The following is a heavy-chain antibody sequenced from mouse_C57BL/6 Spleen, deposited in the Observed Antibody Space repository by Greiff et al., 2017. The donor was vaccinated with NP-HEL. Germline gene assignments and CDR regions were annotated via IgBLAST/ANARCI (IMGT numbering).Heavy chain of an antibody. V-gene: IGHV1-55*01. J-gene: IGHJ2*01. CDR3: ARRDYYGSSYHYFDY. Sequence: QVQLQQPGAELVKPGASVKMSCKASGYTFTSYWITWVKQRPGQGLEWIGDIYPGSGSPNYNEKFKSKATLTVDTSSSTAYMQLSSLTSEDSAVYYCARRDYYGSSYHYFDYWGQGTTLTVSS. D-gene: IGHD1-1*01. CDR1: GYTFTSYW. CDR2: IYPGSGSP.